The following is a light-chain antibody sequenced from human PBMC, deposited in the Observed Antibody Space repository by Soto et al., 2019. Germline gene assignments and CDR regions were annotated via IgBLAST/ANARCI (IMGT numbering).Light chain of an antibody. CDR2: ENN. J-gene: IGLJ2*01. CDR3: VTWEKSLSAVV. V-gene: IGLV1-51*02. Sequence: QSVLTQPPSVSAAPGQKVTISCSGSTSNIGSNYVSWYQQLPGAAPKLLIYENNKRASGIPDRFSGSKSGTSATLAITGLQTGDEADYYCVTWEKSLSAVVFGGGTKLTVL. CDR1: TSNIGSNY.